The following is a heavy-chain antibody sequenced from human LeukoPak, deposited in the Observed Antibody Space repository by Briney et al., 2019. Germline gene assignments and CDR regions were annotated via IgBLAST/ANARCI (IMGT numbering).Heavy chain of an antibody. D-gene: IGHD3-3*01. CDR1: EFTVSSNY. CDR3: ATWSPPR. V-gene: IGHV3-66*01. J-gene: IGHJ4*02. Sequence: PGGSLRLSCAASEFTVSSNYMSWVRQAPGKGLEWVSVIYSDGSTYYADSVKGRFTISRDNSKNTLCLQMNSLRAEDTAVYYCATWSPPRWGQGTLVTVSS. CDR2: IYSDGST.